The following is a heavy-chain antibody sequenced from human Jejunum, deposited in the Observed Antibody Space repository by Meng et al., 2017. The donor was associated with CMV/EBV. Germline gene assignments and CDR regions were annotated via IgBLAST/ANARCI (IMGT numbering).Heavy chain of an antibody. CDR1: SY. CDR3: ARGLHGRYCPTTTCYPVEY. D-gene: IGHD3-16*02. Sequence: SYWGWIRHPPGKGLEWIGNTYYSGSTYYNPSLRSRVSISVDTSKDQFFLKVNSVTAADTAVHYCARGLHGRYCPTTTCYPVEYWGQGTLVTVSS. V-gene: IGHV4-39*07. J-gene: IGHJ4*02. CDR2: TYYSGST.